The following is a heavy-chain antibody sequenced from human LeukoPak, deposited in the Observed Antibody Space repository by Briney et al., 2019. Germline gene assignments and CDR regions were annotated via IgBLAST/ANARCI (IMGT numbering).Heavy chain of an antibody. Sequence: GGSLRLSCAASGFTFSTYALHWVRQDPGKGLEFVSGVNSNGGNTYYANSVKGRFTISRDNSKNTLYLQMGSLRPEDMAVYHCARVILTGYYYVSWGEGTLVTVSS. CDR3: ARVILTGYYYVS. J-gene: IGHJ4*02. CDR2: VNSNGGNT. V-gene: IGHV3-64*01. D-gene: IGHD3-9*01. CDR1: GFTFSTYA.